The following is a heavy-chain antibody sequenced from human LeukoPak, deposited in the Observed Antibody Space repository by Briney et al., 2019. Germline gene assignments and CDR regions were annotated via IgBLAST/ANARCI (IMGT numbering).Heavy chain of an antibody. V-gene: IGHV4-34*01. Sequence: SETLSLTCAVYGGSFSGYYWSWIRQPPGKGLEWIGEIKHSGSTDYNPSLKSRVTISVDTSKKQFSLKLSSVTAADTAVYHRARLGRSHPPTYYGMDVWGKGTTVTVSS. CDR2: IKHSGST. CDR1: GGSFSGYY. CDR3: ARLGRSHPPTYYGMDV. J-gene: IGHJ6*04. D-gene: IGHD1-26*01.